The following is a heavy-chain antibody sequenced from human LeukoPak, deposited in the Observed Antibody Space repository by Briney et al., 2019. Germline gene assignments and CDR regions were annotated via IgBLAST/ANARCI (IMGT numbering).Heavy chain of an antibody. CDR2: IFNSGST. J-gene: IGHJ4*02. Sequence: SETLSLTCTVSGGYISSYYWSWIRQPPGKGLEWIGYIFNSGSTNYNPSLRSRVTISVDTSKNQFSLKLSSVTAADTAVYFCALGDCSSTSCYVFDYWGQGTLVTVSS. CDR1: GGYISSYY. V-gene: IGHV4-59*01. D-gene: IGHD2-2*01. CDR3: ALGDCSSTSCYVFDY.